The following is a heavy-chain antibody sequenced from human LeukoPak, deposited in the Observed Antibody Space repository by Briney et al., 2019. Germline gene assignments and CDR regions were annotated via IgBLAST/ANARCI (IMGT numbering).Heavy chain of an antibody. CDR3: ARARGDTAIVY. V-gene: IGHV4-59*01. J-gene: IGHJ4*02. Sequence: SETLSLTCTVSGGSISSYYWSWIRQPPGKGLEWIGCIYYSGNTSYIPSLKSRVTISVDTSKNQFSLKLSSVTAADTAVYYCARARGDTAIVYWGQGTLVTVSS. CDR1: GGSISSYY. D-gene: IGHD5-18*01. CDR2: IYYSGNT.